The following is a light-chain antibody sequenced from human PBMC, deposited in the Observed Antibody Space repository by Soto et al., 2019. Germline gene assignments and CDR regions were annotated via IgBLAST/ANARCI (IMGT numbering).Light chain of an antibody. CDR1: SRDVGAYNY. V-gene: IGLV2-14*01. Sequence: QSALTQPASVSGSPGQSITISCTGTSRDVGAYNYVSWYQQHPGRAPKLIIYDVNNRPSGDSNRFSSSKSDKLASLTISGLQAEDEADYYCSSYTTSSTVVFGGGTKLTVL. CDR2: DVN. CDR3: SSYTTSSTVV. J-gene: IGLJ3*02.